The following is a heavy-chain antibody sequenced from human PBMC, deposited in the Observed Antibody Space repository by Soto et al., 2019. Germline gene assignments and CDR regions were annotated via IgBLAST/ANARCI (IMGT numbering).Heavy chain of an antibody. J-gene: IGHJ5*02. Sequence: QTLSLTCAISGYSVASNSAAWNWMRQSPSRGLEWLGRTYYRSKWYSEYAVSVKSRIIINPDTSKNQFSLQLNSVTPEDTAVYCCAGDPRAGNHWFDPWGQGTLVTVSS. CDR2: TYYRSKWYS. V-gene: IGHV6-1*01. CDR3: AGDPRAGNHWFDP. CDR1: GYSVASNSAA. D-gene: IGHD6-13*01.